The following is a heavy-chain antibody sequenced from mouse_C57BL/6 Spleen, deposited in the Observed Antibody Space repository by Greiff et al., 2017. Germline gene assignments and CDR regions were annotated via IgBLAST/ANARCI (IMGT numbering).Heavy chain of an antibody. Sequence: QVQLQQPGAELVRPGSSVKLSCKASGYTFTSYWMHWVKQRPIQGLEWIGNIDPSDSETHYNQKFKDKATLTVDKSTSTAYMQLSSLTSEDSAVYYCARYTTVHYAMDYWGQGTSVTVSS. V-gene: IGHV1-52*01. J-gene: IGHJ4*01. CDR3: ARYTTVHYAMDY. D-gene: IGHD1-1*01. CDR2: IDPSDSET. CDR1: GYTFTSYW.